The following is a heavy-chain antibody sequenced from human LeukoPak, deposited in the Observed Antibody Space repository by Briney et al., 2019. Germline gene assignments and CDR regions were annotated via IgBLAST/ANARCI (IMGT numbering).Heavy chain of an antibody. D-gene: IGHD2-21*02. CDR2: INHSGST. Sequence: SETLSLTCAVYGGSFSGYYWSWIRQPPGKGLEWIGEINHSGSTNYNPSLKSRVTISVDTSKNQFSLKLSSVTAADTAVYYCATTEHIVVVTAIREYYFDYWGQGTLVTVSS. CDR3: ATTEHIVVVTAIREYYFDY. CDR1: GGSFSGYY. V-gene: IGHV4-34*01. J-gene: IGHJ4*02.